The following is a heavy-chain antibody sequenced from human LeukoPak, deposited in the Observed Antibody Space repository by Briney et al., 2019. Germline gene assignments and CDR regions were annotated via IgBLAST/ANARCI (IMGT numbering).Heavy chain of an antibody. D-gene: IGHD5-24*01. V-gene: IGHV3-23*01. CDR2: ISGSGGST. Sequence: QRGGSMRLSCAASGFTFSSYAMSWVRQAPGKGLEWVSAISGSGGSTYYADSVRGRIAISRDNSKNTLYLQMNSLRAEDTAVYYCARDGYNEEDWYFDLCGRGVLLSASS. CDR1: GFTFSSYA. J-gene: IGHJ2*01. CDR3: ARDGYNEEDWYFDL.